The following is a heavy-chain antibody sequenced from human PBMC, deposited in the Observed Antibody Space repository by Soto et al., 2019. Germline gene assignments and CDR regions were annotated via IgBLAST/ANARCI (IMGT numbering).Heavy chain of an antibody. CDR2: ISGSGGST. D-gene: IGHD5-18*01. CDR3: AKDYTPGYSYGPNAFDI. J-gene: IGHJ3*02. Sequence: GGSLRLSCAASGFTFSSYAMSWVRQAPGKGLEWVSAISGSGGSTYYADSVKGRFTISRDNSKNTLYLQMNSLRAEDTAVYYCAKDYTPGYSYGPNAFDIWGQGTMVTVSS. V-gene: IGHV3-23*01. CDR1: GFTFSSYA.